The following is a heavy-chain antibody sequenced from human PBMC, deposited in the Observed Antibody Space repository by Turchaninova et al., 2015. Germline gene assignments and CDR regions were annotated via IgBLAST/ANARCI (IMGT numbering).Heavy chain of an antibody. CDR1: GFTFSSYG. V-gene: IGHV3-30*18. D-gene: IGHD6-13*01. CDR3: AKDLIRIAAAGSPFDY. CDR2: ISYDGRKY. J-gene: IGHJ4*02. Sequence: QVQLVESGGGVVHLGRSLRLYCSASGFTFSSYGMHWVRQAPVKGLEWGAIISYDGRKYSAATSVRAPFTTAKGNCKNTLSLRRNSRGAEDMAVYYCAKDLIRIAAAGSPFDYRCQATLVTVSS.